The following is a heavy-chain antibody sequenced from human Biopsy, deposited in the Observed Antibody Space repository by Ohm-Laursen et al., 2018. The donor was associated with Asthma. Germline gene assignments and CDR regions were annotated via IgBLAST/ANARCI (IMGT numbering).Heavy chain of an antibody. V-gene: IGHV3-30*03. CDR1: GFVFSQCG. D-gene: IGHD4-23*01. CDR2: ISSDGHLK. Sequence: SLRLSFSAYGFVFSQCGIHWVRQAPGKGLEWVALISSDGHLKYYEYSVKGRFTISRDNSKNSLYLQINSLRVEDSAVYYCARESGQDYGGFGSFDIWGQGTMVTVSS. J-gene: IGHJ3*02. CDR3: ARESGQDYGGFGSFDI.